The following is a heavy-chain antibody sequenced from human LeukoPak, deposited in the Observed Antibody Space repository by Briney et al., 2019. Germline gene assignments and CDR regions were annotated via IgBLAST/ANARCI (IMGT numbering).Heavy chain of an antibody. J-gene: IGHJ4*02. CDR1: GGSISNYY. Sequence: PSETLSLTCSVSGGSISNYYWSWIRQPPGKGLEWIGYIYYSGSTNYNPSLKSRVTTSVDTSKNQFSLKLSSVTAADTAVYYCAGTVDSGSYFHYWGQGTLVTVSS. D-gene: IGHD1-26*01. CDR3: AGTVDSGSYFHY. V-gene: IGHV4-59*01. CDR2: IYYSGST.